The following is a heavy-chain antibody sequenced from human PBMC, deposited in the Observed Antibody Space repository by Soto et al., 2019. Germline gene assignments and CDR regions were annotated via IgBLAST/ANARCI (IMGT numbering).Heavy chain of an antibody. D-gene: IGHD6-13*01. CDR1: GYTFTSYA. Sequence: QVQLVQSGAEVKKPGASVKVSCKASGYTFTSYAMNWVRQAHGQSLEWMGWINAGNGNTKYSQKLQGRVTITRDTSASTAYMELSSLRSEDTAVYFCARFGAAAGPYYFDYWGQGTLVTFSS. CDR3: ARFGAAAGPYYFDY. V-gene: IGHV1-3*01. J-gene: IGHJ4*02. CDR2: INAGNGNT.